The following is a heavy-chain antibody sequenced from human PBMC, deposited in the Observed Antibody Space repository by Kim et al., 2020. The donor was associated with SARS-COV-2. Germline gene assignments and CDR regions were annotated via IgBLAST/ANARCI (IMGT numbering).Heavy chain of an antibody. Sequence: GGSLRLSCAASGFTVSSNYMSWVRQAPGKGLEWVSVIYSGGSTYYADSVKGRFTISRDNSKNTLYLQMNSLRAEDTAVYYCASSYYDISNGMDVWGQGTTVTVSS. CDR2: IYSGGST. CDR3: ASSYYDISNGMDV. V-gene: IGHV3-66*01. J-gene: IGHJ6*02. D-gene: IGHD3-9*01. CDR1: GFTVSSNY.